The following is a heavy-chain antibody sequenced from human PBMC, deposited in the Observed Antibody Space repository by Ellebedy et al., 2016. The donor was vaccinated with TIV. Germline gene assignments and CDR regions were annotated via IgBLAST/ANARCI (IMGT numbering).Heavy chain of an antibody. V-gene: IGHV1-69*06. CDR1: GGTFSSYA. Sequence: SVKVSCXASGGTFSSYAISWVRQAPGQGLEWMGGIIPIFGTANYAQKFQGRVTITADKSTSTAYMELSSLRSEDTAVYYCASGLRELGNAFDIWGQGTMVTVSS. CDR3: ASGLRELGNAFDI. CDR2: IIPIFGTA. J-gene: IGHJ3*02. D-gene: IGHD1-26*01.